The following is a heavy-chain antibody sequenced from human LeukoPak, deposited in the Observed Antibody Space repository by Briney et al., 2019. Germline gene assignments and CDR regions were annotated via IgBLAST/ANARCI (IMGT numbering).Heavy chain of an antibody. D-gene: IGHD5-12*01. CDR2: INPSGGST. Sequence: ASVKVSCKASGYTFTSYYMHWVRQAPGQGLEWMGIINPSGGSTSYAQKFQGRVTMTRDTSTSTVYMGLSSLRSEDTAVYYCAISGYDLDADYWGQGTLVTVSS. J-gene: IGHJ4*02. CDR1: GYTFTSYY. V-gene: IGHV1-46*03. CDR3: AISGYDLDADY.